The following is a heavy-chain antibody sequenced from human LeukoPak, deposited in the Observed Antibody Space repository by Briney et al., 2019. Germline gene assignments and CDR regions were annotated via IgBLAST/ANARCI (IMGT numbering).Heavy chain of an antibody. D-gene: IGHD2-2*01. Sequence: SETLSLTCTVSGGSISSGDYYWSWIRQPPGKGLEWIGYIYYSGSTYYNPPLKSRVTISVDTSKNQFSLKLSSVTAADTAVYYCASRVVPAAIGAFDIWGQGTMVTVSS. CDR2: IYYSGST. CDR3: ASRVVPAAIGAFDI. V-gene: IGHV4-30-4*08. CDR1: GGSISSGDYY. J-gene: IGHJ3*02.